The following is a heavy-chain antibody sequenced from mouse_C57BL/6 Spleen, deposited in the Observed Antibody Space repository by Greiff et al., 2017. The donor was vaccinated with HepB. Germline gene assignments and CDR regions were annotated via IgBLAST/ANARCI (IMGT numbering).Heavy chain of an antibody. CDR1: GYTFTDYY. V-gene: IGHV1-26*01. J-gene: IGHJ2*01. Sequence: VQLQQSGPELVKPGASVKISCKASGYTFTDYYMNWVKQSHGKSLEWIGDINPNNGGTSYNQKFKGKATLTVDKSSSTAYMELRSLTSEDSAVYYCAREDYSNYFDYWGQGTTLTVSS. CDR3: AREDYSNYFDY. D-gene: IGHD2-5*01. CDR2: INPNNGGT.